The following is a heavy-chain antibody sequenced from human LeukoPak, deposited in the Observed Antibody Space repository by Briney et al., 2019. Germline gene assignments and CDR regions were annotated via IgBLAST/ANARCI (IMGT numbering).Heavy chain of an antibody. CDR1: GGSLSGYY. V-gene: IGHV4-34*01. J-gene: IGHJ4*02. Sequence: SETLSLTCAVYGGSLSGYYWSWIRQPPGKGLEWIGEINHSGSTNYNPSLTSRATILVDTSKNQFSLKLTSVTAADTAVYYCARTFRNSGWGIDYWGQGTQVTVSS. CDR2: INHSGST. CDR3: ARTFRNSGWGIDY. D-gene: IGHD6-19*01.